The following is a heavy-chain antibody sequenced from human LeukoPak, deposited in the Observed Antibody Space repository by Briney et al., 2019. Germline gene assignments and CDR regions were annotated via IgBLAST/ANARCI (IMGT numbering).Heavy chain of an antibody. D-gene: IGHD3-3*01. J-gene: IGHJ6*03. CDR3: AKDRASRYDFWSGSFSHYYYYYMDV. Sequence: GESLRLSCAASGFTFSIYAMSWVSQAPGKGLEWVSAIRGGRADYADTVKGRFSNSIDNSKNTLYLQMNSLRAEDTAVYYCAKDRASRYDFWSGSFSHYYYYYMDVWGKGTTVTVSS. V-gene: IGHV3-23*01. CDR1: GFTFSIYA. CDR2: IRGGRA.